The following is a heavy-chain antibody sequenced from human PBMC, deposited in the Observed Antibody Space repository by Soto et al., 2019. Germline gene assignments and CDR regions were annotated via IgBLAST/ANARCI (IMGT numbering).Heavy chain of an antibody. CDR3: TTVTPPG. J-gene: IGHJ4*02. Sequence: GGSLRLSCVASGFIFNNAWMTWVRQAPGKGLEWVGRIKSKTEGGTTNYAAPVKGRFTLSRDDSKNTLYLQMNSLKTEDSAVYYCTTVTPPGWGQGTLVTVSS. CDR2: IKSKTEGGTT. CDR1: GFIFNNAW. V-gene: IGHV3-15*01.